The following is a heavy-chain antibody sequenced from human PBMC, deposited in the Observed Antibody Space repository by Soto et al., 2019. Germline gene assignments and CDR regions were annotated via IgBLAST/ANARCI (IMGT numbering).Heavy chain of an antibody. Sequence: ASVKVSCKASGYTFTGYYMHWVRQAPGQGLEWMGWINPNGGGTNYAQKFQGRVTMTRDTSISTAYMELSRLRSDDTAVYYCARGGNNNYYYYGMAVCGQGTTVTVS. CDR1: GYTFTGYY. J-gene: IGHJ6*02. CDR2: INPNGGGT. CDR3: ARGGNNNYYYYGMAV. V-gene: IGHV1-2*02. D-gene: IGHD2-15*01.